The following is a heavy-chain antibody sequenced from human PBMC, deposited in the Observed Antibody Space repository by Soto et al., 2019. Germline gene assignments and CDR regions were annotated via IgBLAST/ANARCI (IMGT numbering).Heavy chain of an antibody. CDR2: INWDGRNT. J-gene: IGHJ4*02. CDR1: GFTFNDYT. CDR3: AKEMGTMFFDY. D-gene: IGHD1-1*01. V-gene: IGHV3-43*01. Sequence: GGSLRLSCAASGFTFNDYTLHWIRQAPGEGLEWVSLINWDGRNTDYTDSVKGRFTISRDNRKNSLYLQMNNLRTEDTAFYYCAKEMGTMFFDYWGPGTPVTSPQ.